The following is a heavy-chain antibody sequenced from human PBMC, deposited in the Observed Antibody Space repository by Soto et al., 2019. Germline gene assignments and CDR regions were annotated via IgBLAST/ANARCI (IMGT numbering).Heavy chain of an antibody. CDR2: FSGSGDYT. Sequence: GGSLRLSCAASGFTFSNSAMNWVRQAPGKGLDWVSSFSGSGDYTHYTDSVKGRFTISRDNSKNTLYLQMNNLRAEDTAVYYCARVFERCDSDCPGYLDYWGRGTLVTVSS. J-gene: IGHJ4*02. V-gene: IGHV3-23*01. CDR3: ARVFERCDSDCPGYLDY. CDR1: GFTFSNSA. D-gene: IGHD2-21*02.